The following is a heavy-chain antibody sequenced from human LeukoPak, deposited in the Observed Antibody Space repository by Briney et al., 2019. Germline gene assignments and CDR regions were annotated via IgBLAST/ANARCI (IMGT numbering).Heavy chain of an antibody. CDR2: IYSGGST. J-gene: IGHJ3*02. CDR3: ARAGGDYVPSAFDI. CDR1: GFTVSSNY. V-gene: IGHV3-66*01. Sequence: PGGSLRLSCAASGFTVSSNYMSWVRQAPGKGLEWVSVIYSGGSTYYADSVKGRFTISRDNSKNTLYLQMNSLRAEDTAVYYCARAGGDYVPSAFDIWGQGTMVTVSS. D-gene: IGHD4-17*01.